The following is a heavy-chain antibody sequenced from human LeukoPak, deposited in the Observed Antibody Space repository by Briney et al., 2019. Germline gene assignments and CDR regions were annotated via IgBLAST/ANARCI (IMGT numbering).Heavy chain of an antibody. Sequence: SETLSLTCTVSGGSISSSSYYWGWIRQPPGKGLEWIGSIYYSGSTYYNPSLKSRVTISVDTSKNQFSLKLSSVTAADTAVYYCASPKSSSWHDARDYRGAFDIWGQGTMVTVSS. CDR3: ASPKSSSWHDARDYRGAFDI. D-gene: IGHD6-13*01. J-gene: IGHJ3*02. CDR2: IYYSGST. CDR1: GGSISSSSYY. V-gene: IGHV4-39*07.